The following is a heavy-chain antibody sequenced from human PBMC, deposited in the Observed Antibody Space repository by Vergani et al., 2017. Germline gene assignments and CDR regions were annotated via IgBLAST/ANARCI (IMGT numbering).Heavy chain of an antibody. D-gene: IGHD4-17*01. Sequence: QVQLVQSGAEVKKPGASVKVSCKASGYTFTGYYMHWVRQATGQGIEWMGWINPNSGGTNYAQKFQGRVTMTRDTSISTAYMELSRLRSDDTAVYYCARDRMEGHDYGDYGTPSLGAFDIWGQGTMVTVSS. CDR1: GYTFTGYY. V-gene: IGHV1-2*02. J-gene: IGHJ3*02. CDR2: INPNSGGT. CDR3: ARDRMEGHDYGDYGTPSLGAFDI.